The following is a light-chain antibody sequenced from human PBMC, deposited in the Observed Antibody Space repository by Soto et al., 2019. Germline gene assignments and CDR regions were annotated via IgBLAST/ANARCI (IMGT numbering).Light chain of an antibody. CDR3: NSYTSSSTYV. Sequence: SALTQPASVNGSPGQSITISCTGTSSDVGGFNYVSWYQQHPGKAPKLMIYDVTNRPSGVSYRFSGSKSGNTASLTISGLQAEDEADYYCNSYTSSSTYVFGTGTKVTVL. CDR1: SSDVGGFNY. CDR2: DVT. V-gene: IGLV2-14*03. J-gene: IGLJ1*01.